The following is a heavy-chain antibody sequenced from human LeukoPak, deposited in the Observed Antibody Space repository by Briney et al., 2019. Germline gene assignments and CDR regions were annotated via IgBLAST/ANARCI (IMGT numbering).Heavy chain of an antibody. V-gene: IGHV3-30*03. J-gene: IGHJ4*01. CDR2: ISYDGSQT. Sequence: GGSLRLSCAASGFIFSSDGMNWVRQAPGKGLEWVAVISYDGSQTNYADSVKGRFTISRDSSKNTLYLQMNSLRAEDTAVYYCASMRGVWCGELTDVDNWGQGTLVTVSS. D-gene: IGHD3-10*01. CDR3: ASMRGVWCGELTDVDN. CDR1: GFIFSSDG.